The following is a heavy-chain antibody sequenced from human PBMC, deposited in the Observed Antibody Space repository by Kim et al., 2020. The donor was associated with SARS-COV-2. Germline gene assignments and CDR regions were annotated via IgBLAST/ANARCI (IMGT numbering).Heavy chain of an antibody. V-gene: IGHV4-61*01. CDR1: GGSVSSGSYY. D-gene: IGHD4-17*01. J-gene: IGHJ5*02. Sequence: SETLSLTCTVSGGSVSSGSYYWSWIRQPPGKGLEWIGYIYYSGSTNYNPSLKSRVTISVDTSKNQFSLKLSSVTAADTAVYYCAGDYGDPNWFDPWGQGTLVTVSS. CDR3: AGDYGDPNWFDP. CDR2: IYYSGST.